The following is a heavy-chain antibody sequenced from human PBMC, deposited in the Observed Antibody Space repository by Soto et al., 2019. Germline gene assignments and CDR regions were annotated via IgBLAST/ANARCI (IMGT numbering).Heavy chain of an antibody. V-gene: IGHV4-4*02. CDR3: ARGGGNSGYYYDS. CDR2: VNHRGNT. CDR1: GGSIYTDDW. J-gene: IGHJ4*01. Sequence: PSETLSLTCAVSGGSIYTDDWWTWVRQTPGKGLEWIGEVNHRGNTNYNASLKSRVTISVDTSKNQFSLKLSSVTAADTAAYYCARGGGNSGYYYDSWGHGTLVTVSS. D-gene: IGHD3-22*01.